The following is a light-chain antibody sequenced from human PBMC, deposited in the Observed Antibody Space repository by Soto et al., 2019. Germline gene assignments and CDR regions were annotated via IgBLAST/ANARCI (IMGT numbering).Light chain of an antibody. V-gene: IGLV1-40*01. CDR2: GNS. J-gene: IGLJ1*01. Sequence: QSVLTQPPSVSGAPGQRVTISCTGSSSNIGAGYDVHWYQQLPGTAPKLLIYGNSNQPSGVPDRFSGSKSGTSASLAITGLQAEDEADYYCQSYDSSLSGVVFGTGTKLTVL. CDR3: QSYDSSLSGVV. CDR1: SSNIGAGYD.